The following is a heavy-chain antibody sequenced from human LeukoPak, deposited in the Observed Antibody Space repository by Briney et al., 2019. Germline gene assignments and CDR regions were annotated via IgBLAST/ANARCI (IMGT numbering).Heavy chain of an antibody. CDR3: ARSTDGSAYFDY. Sequence: GGSLRLSCSASEFKFDTYGMHWVRQTPGKGLECVSGISSDGLSTYYANSVKGIFTISRDNAKKTLYLQMGSLKTEDMAVYYCARSTDGSAYFDYWGQGTLVTVFS. V-gene: IGHV3-64*01. D-gene: IGHD1-1*01. J-gene: IGHJ4*02. CDR1: EFKFDTYG. CDR2: ISSDGLST.